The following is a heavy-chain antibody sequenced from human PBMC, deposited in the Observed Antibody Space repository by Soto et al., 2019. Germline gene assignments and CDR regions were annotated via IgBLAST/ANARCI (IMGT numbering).Heavy chain of an antibody. J-gene: IGHJ3*02. Sequence: EVQLLESGGGLVQPGGSLRLSCAASGFIFSSYAMNWVRQAPGKGLELVAGIDQSGGTTYYAESVRGRVAISRDNSINTLYLQMSSMRADDTALYYCAHPRGYGVFDAVDMWGQGTMVTVS. V-gene: IGHV3-23*01. D-gene: IGHD2-8*01. CDR3: AHPRGYGVFDAVDM. CDR2: IDQSGGTT. CDR1: GFIFSSYA.